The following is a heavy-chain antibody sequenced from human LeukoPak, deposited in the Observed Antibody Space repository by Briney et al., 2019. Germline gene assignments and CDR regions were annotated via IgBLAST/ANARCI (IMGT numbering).Heavy chain of an antibody. D-gene: IGHD3-22*01. CDR1: GFTFDDYA. CDR2: ISWNSGSI. J-gene: IGHJ4*02. Sequence: QTGGSLRLSCAASGFTFDDYAMHWVRQAPGKGLEWVSGISWNSGSIGYADSVKGRFTISRDNAKNSLYLQMNSLRAEDTALYYCAKGGSSGYSNVRFDYWGQGTLVTVSS. V-gene: IGHV3-9*01. CDR3: AKGGSSGYSNVRFDY.